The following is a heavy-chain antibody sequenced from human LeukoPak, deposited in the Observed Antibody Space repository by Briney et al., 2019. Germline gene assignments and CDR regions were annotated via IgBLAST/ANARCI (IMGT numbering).Heavy chain of an antibody. CDR2: ISGSGGNT. D-gene: IGHD1-26*01. CDR1: GFTFSSYA. J-gene: IGHJ5*02. V-gene: IGHV3-23*01. Sequence: GGSLRLSCAASGFTFSSYAMSWVRQAPGKGLEWVSAISGSGGNTYYADSVKGRFTISRDNSKNTVYLQMNSLRAEDTAVYYCAKVGFSGSYDWFDPWGQGTLVTVSS. CDR3: AKVGFSGSYDWFDP.